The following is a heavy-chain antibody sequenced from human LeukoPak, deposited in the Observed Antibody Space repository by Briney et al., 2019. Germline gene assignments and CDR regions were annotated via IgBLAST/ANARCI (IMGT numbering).Heavy chain of an antibody. V-gene: IGHV1-2*02. CDR2: INPNSGGT. CDR3: ARPITIFGVAEAFDI. J-gene: IGHJ3*02. D-gene: IGHD3-3*01. Sequence: ASVKVSCKASGYTFTGYYMHWVRQAPGQGLEWMGWINPNSGGTNYAQKFQGRVTMTRDTSISTAYMELSRLRSDDTAVYYCARPITIFGVAEAFDIWGQGTMVTVPS. CDR1: GYTFTGYY.